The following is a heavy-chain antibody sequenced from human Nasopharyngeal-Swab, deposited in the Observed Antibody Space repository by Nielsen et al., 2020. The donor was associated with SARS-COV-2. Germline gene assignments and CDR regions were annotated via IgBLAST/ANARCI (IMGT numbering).Heavy chain of an antibody. V-gene: IGHV4-34*01. CDR1: GGSFSGYY. CDR3: ARGVYSSSRYAAFYDY. CDR2: INHSGST. D-gene: IGHD6-13*01. J-gene: IGHJ4*02. Sequence: GSLRLSCAVYGGSFSGYYWSWIRQPPGKGLEWIGEINHSGSTNYNPSLKSRVTISVDTSKNQFSLKLSSVTAADTAVYYCARGVYSSSRYAAFYDYWGQGTLVTVSS.